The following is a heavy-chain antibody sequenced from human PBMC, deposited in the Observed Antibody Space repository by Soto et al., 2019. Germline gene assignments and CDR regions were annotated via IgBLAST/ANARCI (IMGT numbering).Heavy chain of an antibody. D-gene: IGHD2-15*01. CDR1: GSTFSSYA. J-gene: IGHJ4*02. V-gene: IGHV1-69*01. CDR2: IIPIFGTA. CDR3: ARAAANPYYFDY. Sequence: QVQLVQSGAEVKKPGSSVKVSCKASGSTFSSYAISWVRQAPGQGLEWMGGIIPIFGTANYAQKFQGRVTITADEATSTAYMELSSLRSEDTAVYYCARAAANPYYFDYWGQGTLVTVSS.